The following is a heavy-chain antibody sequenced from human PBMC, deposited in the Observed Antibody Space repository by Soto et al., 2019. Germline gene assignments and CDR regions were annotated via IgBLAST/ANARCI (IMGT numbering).Heavy chain of an antibody. CDR2: IIPIFGTA. V-gene: IGHV1-69*01. CDR1: GGTFSSYA. J-gene: IGHJ3*02. Sequence: QVQLVQSGAEVKKPGSSVKVSCKASGGTFSSYAISWVRQAPGQGLEWMGGIIPIFGTANYAQKFQGRVTIPADESTSTADMERSSLRSEDTAVDYCARPRTERDPQALDIWGQGTMVTVSS. CDR3: ARPRTERDPQALDI.